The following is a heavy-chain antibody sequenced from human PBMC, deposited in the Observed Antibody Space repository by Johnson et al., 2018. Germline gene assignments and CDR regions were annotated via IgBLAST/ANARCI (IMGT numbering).Heavy chain of an antibody. V-gene: IGHV3-7*01. Sequence: VQLVQSGGGVVQPGRSLRLSCAASGFNFSNYAMHWVRQAPGKGLEWVANIKQDGSEKYYVDSVKGRFTISRDNAKNSLYLQMNSLRAEDTAVYYCARMGNHHYDYYMDVWGKGTTVTVSS. CDR2: IKQDGSEK. CDR3: ARMGNHHYDYYMDV. D-gene: IGHD2/OR15-2a*01. J-gene: IGHJ6*03. CDR1: GFNFSNYA.